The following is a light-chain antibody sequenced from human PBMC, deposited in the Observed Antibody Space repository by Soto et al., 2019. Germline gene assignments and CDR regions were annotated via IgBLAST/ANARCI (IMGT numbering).Light chain of an antibody. CDR2: RND. J-gene: IGLJ3*02. Sequence: QSVLTQTPSASGTPGQRVTISCSGSRSNIGRNYAYWYQQLPGTAPKLLIHRNDERPSGVPDRFSGSKSGTSVSLAISGLRSEDEATNYCAAWDDTLNGQVFGGGTKVTVL. CDR3: AAWDDTLNGQV. V-gene: IGLV1-47*01. CDR1: RSNIGRNY.